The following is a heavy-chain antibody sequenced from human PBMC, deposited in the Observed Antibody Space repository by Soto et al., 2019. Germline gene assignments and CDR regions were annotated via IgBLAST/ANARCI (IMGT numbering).Heavy chain of an antibody. CDR3: ARASYHARLEPADMGT. D-gene: IGHD2-2*01. V-gene: IGHV1-69*01. Sequence: QVQLVQSGAEVKKPGSSVKVSCKASGGTFSSYVISWVRQAPGQGLEWMGGIIPIFGRANYAQKFQGRGSITADESTSTAYMELRSLRSEATAVYYYARASYHARLEPADMGTWGQGTLVTVSS. CDR1: GGTFSSYV. J-gene: IGHJ5*02. CDR2: IIPIFGRA.